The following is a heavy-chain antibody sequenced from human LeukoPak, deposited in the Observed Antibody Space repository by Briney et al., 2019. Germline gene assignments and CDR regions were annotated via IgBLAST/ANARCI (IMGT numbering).Heavy chain of an antibody. CDR1: GFTFSSYW. J-gene: IGHJ4*02. V-gene: IGHV3-13*01. CDR3: ARERYGDSFDY. Sequence: GGSLRLSCAVSGFTFSSYWMHWVRQATGKGLEWVSAIGTAGDTYYPDSVKGRFTISRENAKNSLYLQMNSLRVEDTAVYYCARERYGDSFDYWGQGTLVTVSS. CDR2: IGTAGDT. D-gene: IGHD4-17*01.